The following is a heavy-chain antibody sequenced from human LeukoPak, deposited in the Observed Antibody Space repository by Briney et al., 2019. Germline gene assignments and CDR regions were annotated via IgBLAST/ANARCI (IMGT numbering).Heavy chain of an antibody. CDR2: ISGITTNT. D-gene: IGHD3-22*01. V-gene: IGHV3-23*01. J-gene: IGHJ4*02. CDR1: GFTFSNYA. CDR3: ARDLGYYESSGYHD. Sequence: GGSLRLSCAASGFTFSNYAMSWVRQAPGKGLEWVSLISGITTNTYYADSVKGRFTISRDNSKNTLDLQMNSLRAEDTAVYYCARDLGYYESSGYHDWGQGTLVTVSS.